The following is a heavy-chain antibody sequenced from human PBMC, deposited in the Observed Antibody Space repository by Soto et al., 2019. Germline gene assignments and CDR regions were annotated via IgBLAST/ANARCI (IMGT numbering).Heavy chain of an antibody. V-gene: IGHV1-69*01. D-gene: IGHD3-22*01. CDR2: IVPLFGTT. CDR3: ARPEERGYSSDHHYYYALDV. Sequence: QVHLLQSGAEVKKPGSSVKVSCTASGGSFTRYSLSWVRQAPGQGLEWVGGIVPLFGTTNYAQRVQGRAKITADESTSTASMELSSLSSDDTAVYYCARPEERGYSSDHHYYYALDVWGQGTSVTVTS. CDR1: GGSFTRYS. J-gene: IGHJ6*02.